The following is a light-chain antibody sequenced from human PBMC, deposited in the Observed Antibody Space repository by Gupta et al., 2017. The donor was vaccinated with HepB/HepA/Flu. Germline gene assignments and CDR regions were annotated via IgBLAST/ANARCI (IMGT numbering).Light chain of an antibody. V-gene: IGLV2-23*02. CDR1: SSDVGRYDL. J-gene: IGLJ2*01. CDR3: CSNAQSRNFVL. CDR2: EVT. Sequence: QSALTQPASVSGSPGQSITISCTGTSSDVGRYDLVAWYQQHPGKATKLLIYEVTKRPAGVSNRFSASKSGNTASLTIAGLQAEDEADYVCCSNAQSRNFVLFGGGTKLTVL.